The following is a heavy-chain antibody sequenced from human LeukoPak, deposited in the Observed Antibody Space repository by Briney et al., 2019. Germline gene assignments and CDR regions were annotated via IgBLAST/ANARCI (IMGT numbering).Heavy chain of an antibody. CDR2: ISYDGINK. CDR3: AKGYCSDTNCPIDY. D-gene: IGHD2-2*01. J-gene: IGHJ4*02. V-gene: IGHV3-30*18. CDR1: GSTFSGYG. Sequence: GGSLRLSCAASGSTFSGYGMHWVRQAPGKGLEWVAVISYDGINKFYADSVKGRFTISRDNSKNTLYLQMNSLGAEDTAVYYCAKGYCSDTNCPIDYWGQGTLVTVSS.